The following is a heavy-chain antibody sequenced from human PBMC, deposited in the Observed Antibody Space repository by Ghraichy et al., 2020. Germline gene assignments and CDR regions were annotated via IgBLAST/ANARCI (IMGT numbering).Heavy chain of an antibody. V-gene: IGHV3-21*01. J-gene: IGHJ4*02. CDR3: ARLISMIVVGGNGNDY. D-gene: IGHD3-22*01. Sequence: GGSLRLSCAASGFTFSSYSMNWVRQAPGKGLEWVSSISKSGDYISYADSVKGRFTISRDNAKNSLHLQMNSLRAEDTAVYYCARLISMIVVGGNGNDYWGQGTLVTVSS. CDR1: GFTFSSYS. CDR2: ISKSGDYI.